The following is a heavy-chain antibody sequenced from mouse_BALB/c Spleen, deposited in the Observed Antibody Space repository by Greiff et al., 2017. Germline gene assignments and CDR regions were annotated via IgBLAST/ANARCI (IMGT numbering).Heavy chain of an antibody. Sequence: QVQLKESGAELVKPGASVKLSCKASGYTFTSYYMYWVKQRPGQGLEWIGEINPSNGGTNFNEKFKSKATLTVDKSSSTAYMQLSSLTSEDSAVYYCTRGDGYYPLAMDYWGQGTSVTVSS. J-gene: IGHJ4*01. V-gene: IGHV1S81*02. CDR3: TRGDGYYPLAMDY. D-gene: IGHD2-3*01. CDR1: GYTFTSYY. CDR2: INPSNGGT.